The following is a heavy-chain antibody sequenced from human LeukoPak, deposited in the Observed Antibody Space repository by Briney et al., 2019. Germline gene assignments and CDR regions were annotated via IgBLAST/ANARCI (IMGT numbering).Heavy chain of an antibody. Sequence: PGGSLRLSCAASGFTFSSYSMNWVRQAPGKGLEWVSYISSSSSTIYYADSVKGRFTISRDNAKNSLYLQMNSLRAEDTAVYYCARDQDSSGYYYGGAFDIWGQGTMVTVSS. D-gene: IGHD3-22*01. CDR2: ISSSSSTI. CDR1: GFTFSSYS. J-gene: IGHJ3*02. V-gene: IGHV3-48*01. CDR3: ARDQDSSGYYYGGAFDI.